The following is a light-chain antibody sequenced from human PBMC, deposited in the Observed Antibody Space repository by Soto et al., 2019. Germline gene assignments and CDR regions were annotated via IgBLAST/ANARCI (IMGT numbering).Light chain of an antibody. CDR2: DVN. J-gene: IGLJ2*01. Sequence: QSALTQPPSAPGSPGQSVTISCTGTPSDVGGSNSVSWYQQHPGKAPNLMIYDVNKRPSGVPDRFSGSKSGNTASLTVSGLQAADEAYYFCSSYAPSDVVFGGGTKLTVL. CDR1: PSDVGGSNS. CDR3: SSYAPSDVV. V-gene: IGLV2-8*01.